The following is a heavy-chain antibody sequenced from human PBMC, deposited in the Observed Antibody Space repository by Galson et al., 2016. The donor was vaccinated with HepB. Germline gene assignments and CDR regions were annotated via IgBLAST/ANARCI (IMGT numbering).Heavy chain of an antibody. CDR3: PRSEAVPGYEYFDH. J-gene: IGHJ1*01. V-gene: IGHV4-59*01. CDR2: IYISGST. D-gene: IGHD3-9*01. CDR1: GGSIYGYY. Sequence: SETLSLTCTVSGGSIYGYYWSWIRRPPGMRLEWLGYIYISGSTKYNPSLQSRVSISIDTSKNQFALKVNFVTAADTAVYYVPRSEAVPGYEYFDHWGQGSLVTVSS.